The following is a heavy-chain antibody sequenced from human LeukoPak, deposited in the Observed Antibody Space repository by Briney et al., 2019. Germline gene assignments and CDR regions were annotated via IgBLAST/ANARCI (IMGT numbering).Heavy chain of an antibody. D-gene: IGHD1-1*01. J-gene: IGHJ4*02. CDR3: ARSLERPLDIYYFDY. CDR1: GFTFSSYA. V-gene: IGHV3-30*04. CDR2: ISYDGSNK. Sequence: GRSLRLSCAASGFTFSSYAMHWVRQAPGKGLEWVAVISYDGSNKYYADSVKGRFTISRDNSKSTLYLQMNSLRAEDTAVYYCARSLERPLDIYYFDYWGQGTLVTVSS.